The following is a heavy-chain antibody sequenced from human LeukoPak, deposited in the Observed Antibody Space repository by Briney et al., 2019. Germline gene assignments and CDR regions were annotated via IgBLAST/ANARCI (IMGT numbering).Heavy chain of an antibody. CDR3: ARGRRGSYRYYFDY. CDR2: INHSGST. CDR1: GGSFSGYY. J-gene: IGHJ4*02. Sequence: SETLSLTCAVYGGSFSGYYWSWIRQPPGKGMEWIGEINHSGSTNYNPSLKSRVTISVDTSKNQFSLKLSSVTAADTAVYYCARGRRGSYRYYFDYWGQGTLVTVSS. D-gene: IGHD3-16*02. V-gene: IGHV4-34*01.